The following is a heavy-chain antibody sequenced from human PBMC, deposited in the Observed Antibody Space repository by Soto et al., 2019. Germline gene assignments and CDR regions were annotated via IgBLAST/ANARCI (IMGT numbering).Heavy chain of an antibody. J-gene: IGHJ4*02. CDR2: ISGSGDRT. Sequence: VQLLVSGGRFVQPGGSLKLSCEASGFTFGNYAMTWVRQAPGKGLEWVSTISGSGDRTYYADSVTGRFTISRDNSKNTLYLQMHSLGVEDTAVYFCAKDTVAIRSFYSDSWAQGTLVTVSS. D-gene: IGHD2-21*01. CDR3: AKDTVAIRSFYSDS. V-gene: IGHV3-23*01. CDR1: GFTFGNYA.